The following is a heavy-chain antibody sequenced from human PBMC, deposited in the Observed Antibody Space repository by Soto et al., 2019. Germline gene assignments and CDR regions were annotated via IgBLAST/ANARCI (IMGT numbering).Heavy chain of an antibody. J-gene: IGHJ3*02. CDR2: ISSSSSYI. V-gene: IGHV3-21*01. CDR1: GFTFSSYS. CDR3: ARELGGIVSSDAFDI. D-gene: IGHD3-16*01. Sequence: GGSLRLSCAASGFTFSSYSMNWVRQAPGKGLEWVSSISSSSSYIYYADSVKGRFTISRDNAKNSLYLQMNSLRAEDTAVYYCARELGGIVSSDAFDIWGQGTMVTVSS.